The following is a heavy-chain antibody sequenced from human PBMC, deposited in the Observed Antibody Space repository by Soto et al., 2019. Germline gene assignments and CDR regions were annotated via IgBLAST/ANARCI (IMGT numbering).Heavy chain of an antibody. CDR1: GFTFSSYS. Sequence: GGSLRLSCAASGFTFSSYSMNWVRQAPGKGLEWVSYISSSSSTIYYADSVKGRFTISRDNAKNSLYLQMNSLRDEDTAVYYCASALAALTWFAPWGQATLVTVSS. CDR2: ISSSSSTI. V-gene: IGHV3-48*02. J-gene: IGHJ5*02. CDR3: ASALAALTWFAP. D-gene: IGHD1-1*01.